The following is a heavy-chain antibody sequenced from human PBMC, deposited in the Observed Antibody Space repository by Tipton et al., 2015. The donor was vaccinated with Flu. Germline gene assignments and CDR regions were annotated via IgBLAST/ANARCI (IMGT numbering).Heavy chain of an antibody. D-gene: IGHD4-17*01. J-gene: IGHJ4*02. V-gene: IGHV4-59*01. CDR2: IYYSGST. Sequence: TLSLTCTVSGGSISRYYWSWIRQPPGKGLEWIGYIYYSGSTNYNPSLKSRVTISLDTFKNQFSLNLNSVTAADTAVYYCARDSGFGDPFDYWGQGTLVTVSS. CDR3: ARDSGFGDPFDY. CDR1: GGSISRYY.